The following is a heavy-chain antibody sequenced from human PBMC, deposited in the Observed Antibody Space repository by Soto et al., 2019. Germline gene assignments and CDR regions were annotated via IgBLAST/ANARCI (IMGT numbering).Heavy chain of an antibody. J-gene: IGHJ4*02. CDR3: ARGLFRGSRILDY. V-gene: IGHV1-69*06. CDR2: IIPVFDTS. CDR1: GGTFSNYA. D-gene: IGHD1-26*01. Sequence: QVQLVQSGAEVKKPGSSVKVSCKASGGTFSNYAISWVRQAPGEGLEWMGGIIPVFDTSNYAQRFQGRVTISADKSTSTSYMELTRLRSDDTAVYFCARGLFRGSRILDYWGQGTLVTVSS.